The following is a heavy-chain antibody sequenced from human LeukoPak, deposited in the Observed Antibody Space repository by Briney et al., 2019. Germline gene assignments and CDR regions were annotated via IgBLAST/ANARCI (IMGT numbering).Heavy chain of an antibody. D-gene: IGHD4-17*01. CDR2: IGGSGSST. Sequence: PGGSLRLSCAASGFTFSNYWMHWVRQAPGKGLEWASDIGGSGSSTYYADSVKGRFTISRDNSKNTLYLQMNSLRAEDTAVYYCAKGADYEPYYYYYYMDVWGKGTTVTVSS. CDR3: AKGADYEPYYYYYYMDV. V-gene: IGHV3-23*01. J-gene: IGHJ6*03. CDR1: GFTFSNYW.